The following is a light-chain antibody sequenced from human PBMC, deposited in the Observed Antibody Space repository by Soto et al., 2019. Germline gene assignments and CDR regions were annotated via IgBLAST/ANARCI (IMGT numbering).Light chain of an antibody. CDR2: QVS. J-gene: IGKJ1*01. CDR1: QSLVDSAGNTH. V-gene: IGKV2-24*01. Sequence: DLVMTQTPLSSPVTLGQPASISCRSSQSLVDSAGNTHLSWLQQRPGQPPRLLLYQVSNRFFGVPDGFSGSGAGTDFTLQISRVEAEDVGLYYCMQTAQFPRTFGQGTKVEIK. CDR3: MQTAQFPRT.